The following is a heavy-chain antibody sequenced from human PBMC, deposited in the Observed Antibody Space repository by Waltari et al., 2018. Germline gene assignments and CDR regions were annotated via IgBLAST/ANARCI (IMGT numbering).Heavy chain of an antibody. V-gene: IGHV3-30*15. CDR3: ARGAIKPQSFYMDV. D-gene: IGHD3-3*01. CDR1: GHTFRSHP. J-gene: IGHJ6*03. CDR2: RAYDGDIH. Sequence: QVHLVESGGGVVQPGRSLPLSCAAHGHTFRSHPLPWVRQAHGKGLEWVAFRAYDGDIHYYAEFVEGRFTISRDNVRNTVHLHMSRLRVKDTAVYFWARGAIKPQSFYMDVWGKGTMVTVS.